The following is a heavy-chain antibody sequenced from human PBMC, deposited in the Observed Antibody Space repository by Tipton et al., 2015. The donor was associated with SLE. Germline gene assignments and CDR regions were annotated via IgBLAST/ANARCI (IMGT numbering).Heavy chain of an antibody. CDR1: GFTFSSHT. J-gene: IGHJ4*02. CDR2: IGGTNGAM. D-gene: IGHD6-19*01. V-gene: IGHV3-21*01. Sequence: SLRLSCASSGFTFSSHTMNWVRQAPGKGLEWVSSIGGTNGAMFYADSVRGRFTISRDNARDYVYLHMTSLRDDDTAVYYCARDQAYSSYDFWGQGTLVTVSS. CDR3: ARDQAYSSYDF.